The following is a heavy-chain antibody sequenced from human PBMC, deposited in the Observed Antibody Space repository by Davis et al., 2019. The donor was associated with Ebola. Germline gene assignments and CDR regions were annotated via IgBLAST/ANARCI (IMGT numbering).Heavy chain of an antibody. J-gene: IGHJ5*02. V-gene: IGHV1-46*01. CDR2: INPSGGGAT. D-gene: IGHD1-1*01. CDR3: ARGFEAERGTGNKWYDP. CDR1: GYTFTTNY. Sequence: AASAKVSCKASGYTFTTNYLHWVRQAPGQGLEWMGTINPSGGGATTYAQKFQGRVTITKDTSTNTVSMELKSLTSDDTAVYFCARGFEAERGTGNKWYDPWGQGTLVTVSS.